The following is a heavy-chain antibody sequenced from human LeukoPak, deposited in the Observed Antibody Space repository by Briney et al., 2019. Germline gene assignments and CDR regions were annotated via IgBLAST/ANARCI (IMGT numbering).Heavy chain of an antibody. J-gene: IGHJ4*02. Sequence: SETLSLTCAVYGGSFSGYYWSWIRQTPGKGLEWIGEINHSGSTNYNPSLKSRVTISVDTSKNQFSLKLSSVTAADTAVYYCARSGRRAAAGTLNYWGQGTLVTVSS. CDR2: INHSGST. CDR3: ARSGRRAAAGTLNY. CDR1: GGSFSGYY. V-gene: IGHV4-34*01. D-gene: IGHD6-13*01.